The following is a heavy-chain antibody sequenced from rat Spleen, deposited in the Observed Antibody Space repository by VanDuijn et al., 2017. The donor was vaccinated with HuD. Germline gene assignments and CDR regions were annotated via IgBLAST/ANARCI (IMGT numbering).Heavy chain of an antibody. CDR3: ANAEFGVGWFAY. Sequence: EVQLVESGGGLVQPGRSLKLSCTASGLSFSNYDMAWVRQAPKKGLEWVATITSGDSNTYYPDSVKGRFTISRDNAKSTLYLQMDSLRSEDTATYYCANAEFGVGWFAYWGQGTLVTVSS. J-gene: IGHJ3*01. V-gene: IGHV5-25*01. CDR1: GLSFSNYD. D-gene: IGHD4-3*01. CDR2: ITSGDSNT.